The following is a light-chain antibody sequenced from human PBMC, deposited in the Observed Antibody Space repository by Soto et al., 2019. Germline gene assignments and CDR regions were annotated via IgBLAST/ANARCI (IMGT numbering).Light chain of an antibody. J-gene: IGKJ1*01. Sequence: EIVMTQSPATLSVSPGERATLSCRASQSVSSNLAWYQQKPGQVPRLLIYGASTRATGIPARFSGSGSGTEFTLTISSLQSEDCAVYYCQQYTNWPRRTFGQGTKV. CDR3: QQYTNWPRRT. CDR1: QSVSSN. V-gene: IGKV3-15*01. CDR2: GAS.